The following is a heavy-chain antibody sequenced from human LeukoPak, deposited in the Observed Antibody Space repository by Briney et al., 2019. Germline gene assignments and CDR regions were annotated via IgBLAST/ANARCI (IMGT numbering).Heavy chain of an antibody. D-gene: IGHD3-10*01. Sequence: GGSLRLSCAASGFTFSSYAMSWVRQAPGKGLEWVSAISGSGGSTYYADSVKGRFTISRDNSKNTLYLQMNSLRAEDTAVYYCAKGSFRARFGEIFDYWGQGTLVTVSS. CDR1: GFTFSSYA. J-gene: IGHJ4*02. CDR2: ISGSGGST. CDR3: AKGSFRARFGEIFDY. V-gene: IGHV3-23*01.